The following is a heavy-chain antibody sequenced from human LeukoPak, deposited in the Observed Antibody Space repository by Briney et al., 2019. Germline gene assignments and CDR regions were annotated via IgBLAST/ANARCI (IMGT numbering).Heavy chain of an antibody. D-gene: IGHD1-1*01. V-gene: IGHV1-24*01. Sequence: GASVKVSCRVSGYSLSDLSIHWVRHVPGKGLEWMGGFEPEEGEHGETIYAQKFEGRLTLTEYTATDTAYMELVSLTSADTAVYYCATDRLEIYALHIWGQGTVVTVSS. CDR1: GYSLSDLS. J-gene: IGHJ3*02. CDR2: FEPEEGEHGET. CDR3: ATDRLEIYALHI.